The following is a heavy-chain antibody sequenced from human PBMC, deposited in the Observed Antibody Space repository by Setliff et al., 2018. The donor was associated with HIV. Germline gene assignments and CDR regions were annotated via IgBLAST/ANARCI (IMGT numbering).Heavy chain of an antibody. V-gene: IGHV4-4*07. CDR1: GGSFSSYY. D-gene: IGHD3-10*01. CDR2: IYNSGTT. Sequence: LSETLSLTCTISGGSFSSYYWSWIRQPAGRGLEWIGRIYNSGTTNYNPSLKSRVTMSVDTSKNQFSLKLTSVTAADTAVYYCARDRHSSGLGSYGPWGPGSLVTVSS. J-gene: IGHJ5*02. CDR3: ARDRHSSGLGSYGP.